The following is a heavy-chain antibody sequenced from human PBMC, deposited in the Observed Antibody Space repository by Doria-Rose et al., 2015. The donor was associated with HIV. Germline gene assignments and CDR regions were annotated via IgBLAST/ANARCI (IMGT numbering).Heavy chain of an antibody. J-gene: IGHJ4*02. CDR2: SFSDDER. CDR1: GVSLSSPGMG. CDR3: ARIKSSRWYHKYYFDF. D-gene: IGHD6-13*01. V-gene: IGHV2-26*01. Sequence: SGPVLVKPTETLTLTCTVSGVSLSSPGMGVSWIRQPPGKALEWLANSFSDDERSYKTSLKSRLTISKGTCKSQVVLTMTDMDPVDTATYYCARIKSSRWYHKYYFDFWGQGTLVIVSA.